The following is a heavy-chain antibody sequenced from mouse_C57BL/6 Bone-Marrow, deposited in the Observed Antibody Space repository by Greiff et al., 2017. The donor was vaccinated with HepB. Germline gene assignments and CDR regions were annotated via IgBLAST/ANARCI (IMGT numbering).Heavy chain of an antibody. CDR2: SRNKANDYTT. Sequence: EVNVVDSGGGLVQSGRSLRLSCATSGFTFSDFYMEWVRQAPGKGLEWIAASRNKANDYTTEYSASVKGRFIVSRDTSQSILYLQMNALRAEDTAIYYCARGFYYAMDYWGQGTSVTVSS. J-gene: IGHJ4*01. CDR3: ARGFYYAMDY. V-gene: IGHV7-1*01. CDR1: GFTFSDFY.